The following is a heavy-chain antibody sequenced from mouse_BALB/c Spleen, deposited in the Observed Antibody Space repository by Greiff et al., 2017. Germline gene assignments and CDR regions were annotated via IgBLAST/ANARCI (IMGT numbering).Heavy chain of an antibody. D-gene: IGHD2-1*01. CDR1: GFSLTGYG. Sequence: VQLQESGPGLVAPSQSLSITCTVSGFSLTGYGVNWVRQPPGKGLEWLGMIWGDGSTDYNSALKSRLSISKDNSKSQVFFKMNSLQANDTAIYYCARRGNYFYYAMDYWGQGTSVTVSS. J-gene: IGHJ4*01. CDR2: IWGDGST. CDR3: ARRGNYFYYAMDY. V-gene: IGHV2-6-7*01.